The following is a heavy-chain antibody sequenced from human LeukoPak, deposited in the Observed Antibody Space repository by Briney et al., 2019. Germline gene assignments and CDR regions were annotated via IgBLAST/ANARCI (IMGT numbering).Heavy chain of an antibody. Sequence: ASVKVSCKASGYTFTSYGISWLRQAPGQGLEWMGWISAYNGNTNYEQKLQGRVTITTDTSTSTAYMELRSLRSDDTAVYYCARDRIFITGTTEPWFYWGQGTLVTVSS. CDR1: GYTFTSYG. CDR3: ARDRIFITGTTEPWFY. V-gene: IGHV1-18*01. CDR2: ISAYNGNT. J-gene: IGHJ4*02. D-gene: IGHD1-7*01.